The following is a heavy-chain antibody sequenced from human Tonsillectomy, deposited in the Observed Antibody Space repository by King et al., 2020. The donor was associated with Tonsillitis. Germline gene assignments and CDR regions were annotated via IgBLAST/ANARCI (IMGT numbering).Heavy chain of an antibody. J-gene: IGHJ3*02. CDR2: IYHSGST. CDR1: GYSISSGYY. D-gene: IGHD5-18*01. Sequence: VQLQESGPGLVKPSETLSLTCAVSGYSISSGYYWGWIRQPPGKGLEWIGSIYHSGSTYYNPSLKSRVTISVDTSKNQFSLKLSSVTAADTAVYYCARDRGIQRWLLGAFDIWGQGTMVTVSS. CDR3: ARDRGIQRWLLGAFDI. V-gene: IGHV4-38-2*02.